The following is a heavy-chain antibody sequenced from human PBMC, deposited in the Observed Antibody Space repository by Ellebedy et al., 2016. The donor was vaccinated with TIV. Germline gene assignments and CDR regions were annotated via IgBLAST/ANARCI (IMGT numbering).Heavy chain of an antibody. CDR3: ARDHYYGSGTYLACFDY. CDR2: ISAYNGNT. J-gene: IGHJ4*02. D-gene: IGHD3-10*01. V-gene: IGHV1-18*01. CDR1: GYTFTSYG. Sequence: ASVKVSXXASGYTFTSYGISWVRQAPGQGLEWMGWISAYNGNTNYAQKLQGRVTMTTDTSTSTAYMELRSLRSDDTAVYYCARDHYYGSGTYLACFDYWGQGTLVTVSS.